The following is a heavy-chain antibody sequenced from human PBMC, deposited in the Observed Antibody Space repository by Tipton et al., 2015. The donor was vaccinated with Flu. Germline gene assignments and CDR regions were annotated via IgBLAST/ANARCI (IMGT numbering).Heavy chain of an antibody. Sequence: MQLVQSGAEVKKPGESLKISCKGSGYSFTSYWIGWVRQMPGKGLEWMGIIYPGDSDTRYSPSFQGQVTISADKSISTAYLQWSGLNASGTALYYCAGDIGCCSSTSCYPGGSWFDPRGQGPLVAVSS. J-gene: IGHJ5*02. V-gene: IGHV5-51*01. CDR3: AGDIGCCSSTSCYPGGSWFDP. D-gene: IGHD2-2*01. CDR1: GYSFTSYW. CDR2: IYPGDSDT.